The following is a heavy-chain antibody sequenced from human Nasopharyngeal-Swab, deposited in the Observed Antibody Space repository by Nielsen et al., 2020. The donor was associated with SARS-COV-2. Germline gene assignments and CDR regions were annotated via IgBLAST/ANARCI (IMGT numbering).Heavy chain of an antibody. CDR3: ATRIPFGEAYYFDN. V-gene: IGHV4-59*01. D-gene: IGHD3-3*01. CDR1: GASFSSYY. CDR2: MYNSGTT. J-gene: IGHJ4*02. Sequence: SETLSLTCTVSGASFSSYYWSWIRQPPGKGLEWIGYMYNSGTTKYSPSLKSRFTISVDTSKNQVSLKVSSVTAADTAVYYCATRIPFGEAYYFDNWGQGTLVTVSS.